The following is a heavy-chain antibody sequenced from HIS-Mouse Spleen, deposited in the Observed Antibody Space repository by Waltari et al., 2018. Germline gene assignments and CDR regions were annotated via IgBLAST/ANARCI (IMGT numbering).Heavy chain of an antibody. CDR1: GGSISSSSYY. Sequence: QLQLQESGPGLVKPSETLSLTCTVSGGSISSSSYYWGWIRQPPGKGLEWIGSIYYRGSTYDNPSRKSRVTISVDTSKNQFSLKLSSVTAADTAVYYCAREIPYSSSWYDWYFDLWGRGTLVTVSS. D-gene: IGHD6-13*01. CDR2: IYYRGST. CDR3: AREIPYSSSWYDWYFDL. J-gene: IGHJ2*01. V-gene: IGHV4-39*07.